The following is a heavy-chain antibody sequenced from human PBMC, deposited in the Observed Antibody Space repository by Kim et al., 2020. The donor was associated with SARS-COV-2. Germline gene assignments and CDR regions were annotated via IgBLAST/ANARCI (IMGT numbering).Heavy chain of an antibody. J-gene: IGHJ3*02. CDR2: INPSGGST. D-gene: IGHD6-13*01. V-gene: IGHV1-46*01. CDR3: ARDISSEDAFDI. Sequence: ASVKVSCKASGYTFTSYYMHWVRQAPAQGLEWMGIINPSGGSTSYAQKFQGRVTMTRDTSTSTVYMELSSLRSEDTAVYYCARDISSEDAFDIWGQGTMVTVSS. CDR1: GYTFTSYY.